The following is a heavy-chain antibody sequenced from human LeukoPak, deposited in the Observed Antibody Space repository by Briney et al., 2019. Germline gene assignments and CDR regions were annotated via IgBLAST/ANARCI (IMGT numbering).Heavy chain of an antibody. CDR1: GFTFSSYG. J-gene: IGHJ4*02. D-gene: IGHD5-18*01. CDR3: AKDGSDTAMVTVFYDY. CDR2: ISGSGGST. Sequence: GGTLRLSCAASGFTFSSYGMSWVRQAPGKGLEWVSAISGSGGSTYYADSVKGRFTISRDNSKNTLYLQMNSLRAEDTAVYYCAKDGSDTAMVTVFYDYWGQGTLVTVSS. V-gene: IGHV3-23*01.